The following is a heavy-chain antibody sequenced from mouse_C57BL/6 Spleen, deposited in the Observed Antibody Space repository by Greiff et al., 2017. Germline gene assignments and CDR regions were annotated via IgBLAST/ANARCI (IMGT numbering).Heavy chain of an antibody. CDR3: ARAGFDY. D-gene: IGHD4-1*01. V-gene: IGHV1-82*01. Sequence: QVQLQQSGPELVKPGASVKISCKASGYAFSSSWMNWVKQRPGKGLEWIGRIYPGDGDTNYNGKFKGKATLTADKSSSTAYMQLSSLTSEDSAVYCCARAGFDYWGQGTTLTVSS. CDR1: GYAFSSSW. CDR2: IYPGDGDT. J-gene: IGHJ2*01.